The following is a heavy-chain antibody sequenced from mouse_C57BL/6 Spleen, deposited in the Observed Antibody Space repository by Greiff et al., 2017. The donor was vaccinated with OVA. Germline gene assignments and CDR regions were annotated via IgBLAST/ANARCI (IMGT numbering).Heavy chain of an antibody. CDR3: ARAPYSKYFDV. Sequence: QVQLQQPGAELVRPGTSVKLSCKASGYTFTSYWMHWVKQRPGQGLEWIGVIDPSDSYTNYNQKFKGKATLTVDTSSSTAYMQLSSLTSEDSAVYYCARAPYSKYFDVWGTGTTVTVSS. J-gene: IGHJ1*03. CDR1: GYTFTSYW. CDR2: IDPSDSYT. D-gene: IGHD2-5*01. V-gene: IGHV1-59*01.